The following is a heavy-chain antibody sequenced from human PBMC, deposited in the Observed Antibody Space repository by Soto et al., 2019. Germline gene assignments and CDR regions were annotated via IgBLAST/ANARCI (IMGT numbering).Heavy chain of an antibody. J-gene: IGHJ5*02. Sequence: SETLSLTCTVSGDSISRNYWTWIRQSPGKGLEWIGHIYYSGSPKYNPSLKSRAIKSIDTSKNQFSLRLTSVTAADTATSYCAIIGGDYGSNNWVEPWGQGALVTVSS. CDR1: GDSISRNY. CDR2: IYYSGSP. CDR3: AIIGGDYGSNNWVEP. D-gene: IGHD4-17*01. V-gene: IGHV4-59*01.